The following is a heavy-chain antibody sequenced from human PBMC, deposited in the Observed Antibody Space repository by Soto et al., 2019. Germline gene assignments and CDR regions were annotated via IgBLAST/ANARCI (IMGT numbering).Heavy chain of an antibody. CDR2: TSYDGLNT. V-gene: IGHV3-30-3*02. Sequence: PGGSLRLSCVASGIALEDYAMHWVRQVPGKGLEWVATTSYDGLNTFYGESVRGRFSISRDTSKNTLFLQMDSLKTEDTAVYFCAKSSSGLRDYFDSWGRGTLVTVSS. J-gene: IGHJ4*02. CDR1: GIALEDYA. CDR3: AKSSSGLRDYFDS. D-gene: IGHD3-10*01.